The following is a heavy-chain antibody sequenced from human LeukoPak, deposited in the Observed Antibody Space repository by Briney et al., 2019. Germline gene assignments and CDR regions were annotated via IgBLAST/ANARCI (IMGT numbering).Heavy chain of an antibody. CDR2: IRYDGSNK. CDR3: ATDGLEWLSINGFDAFDI. V-gene: IGHV3-30*02. CDR1: GFTFSSYG. D-gene: IGHD3-3*01. Sequence: QPGGSLRLSCAASGFTFSSYGMHWVRQAPGKGLEGVAFIRYDGSNKYYADSVKGRFTISRDNAKNSLYLQMNSLRAEDTAVYYCATDGLEWLSINGFDAFDIWGQGTMVTVS. J-gene: IGHJ3*02.